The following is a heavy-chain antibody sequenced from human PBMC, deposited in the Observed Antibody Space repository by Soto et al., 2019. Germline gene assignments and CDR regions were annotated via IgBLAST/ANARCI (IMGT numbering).Heavy chain of an antibody. Sequence: GGSLRLSCAASGFTFSSYAMSWVRQAPGKGLEWVSAISGSGGSTYYADSVKGRFTISRDNSKNTLCLQMNSLRAEDTAVYYCAKDIMDIVVVRAFDIWGQGTMVTVSS. CDR1: GFTFSSYA. CDR2: ISGSGGST. V-gene: IGHV3-23*01. CDR3: AKDIMDIVVVRAFDI. J-gene: IGHJ3*02. D-gene: IGHD2-2*03.